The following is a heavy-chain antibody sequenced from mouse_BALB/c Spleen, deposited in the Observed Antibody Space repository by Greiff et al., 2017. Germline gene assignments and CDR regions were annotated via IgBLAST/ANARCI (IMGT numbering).Heavy chain of an antibody. CDR2: ISSGSSTI. Sequence: EVKLMESGGGLVQPGGSRKLSCAASGFTFSSFGMHWVRQAPEKGLEWVAYISSGSSTIYYADTVKGRFTISRDNPKNTLFLQMTSLRSEDTAMYYCARKGTTVNYAMDYWGQGTSVTVSS. J-gene: IGHJ4*01. CDR1: GFTFSSFG. V-gene: IGHV5-17*02. CDR3: ARKGTTVNYAMDY. D-gene: IGHD1-1*01.